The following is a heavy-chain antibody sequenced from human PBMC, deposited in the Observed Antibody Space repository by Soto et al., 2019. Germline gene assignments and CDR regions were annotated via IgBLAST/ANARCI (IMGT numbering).Heavy chain of an antibody. D-gene: IGHD2-15*01. CDR2: ISGSGGST. V-gene: IGHV3-23*01. J-gene: IGHJ3*02. CDR1: GFTFSSYA. Sequence: EVQLLESGGGLVQPGGSLRLSCAASGFTFSSYAMSWVRQAPGKGLEWVSAISGSGGSTYYADSVKGRFTISRDNSKNTLYLQMNSLRAEDTAVYYCAKDRSWGTVVVVEDAFDIWGQGTMVTVSS. CDR3: AKDRSWGTVVVVEDAFDI.